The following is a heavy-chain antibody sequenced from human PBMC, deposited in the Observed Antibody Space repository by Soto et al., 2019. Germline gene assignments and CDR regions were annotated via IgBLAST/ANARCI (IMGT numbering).Heavy chain of an antibody. J-gene: IGHJ4*02. V-gene: IGHV1-18*01. Sequence: ASVKVSCKASGYTFTSYAMHWVRQAPGQGLEWMGWISAYNGNTNYAQKLQGRVTITTDTSTSTAYMELRSLRSDDTAVYYCARGARRFLEWLLFFWGQGTLVTVSS. D-gene: IGHD3-3*01. CDR3: ARGARRFLEWLLFF. CDR1: GYTFTSYA. CDR2: ISAYNGNT.